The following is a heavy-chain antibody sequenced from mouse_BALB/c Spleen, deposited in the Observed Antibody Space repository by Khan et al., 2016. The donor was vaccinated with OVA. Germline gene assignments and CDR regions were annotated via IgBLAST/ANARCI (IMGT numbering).Heavy chain of an antibody. CDR3: TIHRGYYGSNAYFAY. CDR1: GFSFSTYS. D-gene: IGHD1-1*01. V-gene: IGHV5-6-4*01. J-gene: IGHJ2*01. Sequence: EVELVESGGDLVRPGGPLKLSCAASGFSFSTYSMSWVRQTPEKRLEWVATISSGGSFTYYPDSVKGRFTISRDNAKNSLYLQMSSLKSEDTAMYDCTIHRGYYGSNAYFAYWGQGTTLTVSS. CDR2: ISSGGSFT.